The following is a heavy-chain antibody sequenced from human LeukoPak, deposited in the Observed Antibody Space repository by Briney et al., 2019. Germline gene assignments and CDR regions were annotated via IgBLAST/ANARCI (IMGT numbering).Heavy chain of an antibody. CDR3: ATVPVPLYSGYDPYYFDY. CDR1: GYTLTGLS. Sequence: ASVKVSCKVPGYTLTGLSMHWVRQAPGKGLEWMGGFYPEDGETIYAQKFQGRVTMTEDTSTDTAYMELSSLRSEDTAVYYCATVPVPLYSGYDPYYFDYWGQGTLVTVSS. J-gene: IGHJ4*02. CDR2: FYPEDGET. V-gene: IGHV1-24*01. D-gene: IGHD5-12*01.